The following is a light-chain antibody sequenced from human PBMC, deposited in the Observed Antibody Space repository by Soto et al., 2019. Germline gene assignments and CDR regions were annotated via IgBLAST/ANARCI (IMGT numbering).Light chain of an antibody. CDR3: QQYKNWRST. V-gene: IGKV3-15*01. Sequence: EIVMTQSQATLSASPGERATLSCRASQSVSSNLAWDQQKPGQAPRLLIYGASTRATGIPARFSGSGSGTEFTLTISRLQSEDFAVYYCQQYKNWRSTFGGGTKVEIK. CDR1: QSVSSN. J-gene: IGKJ4*01. CDR2: GAS.